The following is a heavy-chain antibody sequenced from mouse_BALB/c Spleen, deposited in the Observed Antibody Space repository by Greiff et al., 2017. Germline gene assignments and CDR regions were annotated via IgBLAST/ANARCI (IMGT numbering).Heavy chain of an antibody. D-gene: IGHD2-4*01. J-gene: IGHJ4*01. CDR3: ARGGITDAMDY. CDR2: IYPGDGDT. Sequence: VQLQQSGAELVRPGSSVKISCKASGYSFSSYWMNWVKQRPGQGLEWIGQIYPGDGDTNYNGKFKGKATLTADKSSSTAYMQLSSLTSEDSAVYFCARGGITDAMDYWGQGTSVTVSS. CDR1: GYSFSSYW. V-gene: IGHV1-80*01.